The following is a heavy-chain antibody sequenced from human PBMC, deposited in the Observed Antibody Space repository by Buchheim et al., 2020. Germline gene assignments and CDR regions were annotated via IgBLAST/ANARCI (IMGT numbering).Heavy chain of an antibody. Sequence: QVQLVQPGAEVKKPGASVKVSCKASGYTFTGNYVHWVRLAPGQGLEWMEWISPSSGGTKYAQKFQGRVTMTSDTSISTAYMELSSLRSDDTAMYYCARKVAVSTIGYYFDYWGQGTL. CDR1: GYTFTGNY. CDR3: ARKVAVSTIGYYFDY. D-gene: IGHD5/OR15-5a*01. CDR2: ISPSSGGT. V-gene: IGHV1-2*02. J-gene: IGHJ4*02.